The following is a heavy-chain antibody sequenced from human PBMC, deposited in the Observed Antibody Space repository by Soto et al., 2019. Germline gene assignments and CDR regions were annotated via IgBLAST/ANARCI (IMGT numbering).Heavy chain of an antibody. J-gene: IGHJ6*03. D-gene: IGHD3-9*01. Sequence: SETLSLTCTVSGGSISSYYWSWIRQPPGKGLEWIGYIYYSGSTNYNPSLKRRVTISVDTSKPQFSLKLSSVTAADTAVYYCAAGYDILTGYYKHYYMDGWGKGTTVTVSS. CDR3: AAGYDILTGYYKHYYMDG. V-gene: IGHV4-59*01. CDR1: GGSISSYY. CDR2: IYYSGST.